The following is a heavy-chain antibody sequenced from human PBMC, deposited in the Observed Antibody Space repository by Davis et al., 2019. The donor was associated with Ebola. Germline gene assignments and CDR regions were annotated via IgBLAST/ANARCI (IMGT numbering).Heavy chain of an antibody. CDR3: ARVWSGLYFDY. CDR2: IYHSGST. Sequence: MPSETLSLTCAVSGGSISSSNWWRWVRQPPGKGLEWIGEIYHSGSTNYNPSLKSRVTISVDTSKNQFSLKLSSVTAADTAVYYCARVWSGLYFDYWGQGTLVTVSS. J-gene: IGHJ4*02. D-gene: IGHD3-3*01. V-gene: IGHV4-4*02. CDR1: GGSISSSNW.